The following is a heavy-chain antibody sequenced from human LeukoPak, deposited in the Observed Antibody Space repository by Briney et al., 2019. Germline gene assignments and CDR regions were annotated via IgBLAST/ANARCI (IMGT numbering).Heavy chain of an antibody. CDR3: ASIIGTYYYDSSGYFNAFDI. CDR2: IIPIFGTA. Sequence: SVKVSCKASGGTFSSYAISWVRQAPGQGLEWMGRIIPIFGTANYAQKFQGRVTITTDESTSTAYMELSSLRSEDTAVYYCASIIGTYYYDSSGYFNAFDIWGQGTMGTVSS. CDR1: GGTFSSYA. V-gene: IGHV1-69*05. J-gene: IGHJ3*02. D-gene: IGHD3-22*01.